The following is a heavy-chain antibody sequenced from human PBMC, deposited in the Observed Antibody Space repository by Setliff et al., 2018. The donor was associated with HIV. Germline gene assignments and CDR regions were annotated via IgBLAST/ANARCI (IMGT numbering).Heavy chain of an antibody. CDR2: IYYSGST. CDR1: GGSISSNY. Sequence: SETLSLTCTVSGGSISSNYWSWMRQPPGKGLEWIGHIYYSGSTNYNPSLKSRVTISVDTSRNQFSLNLSSVTAADTAVYYCARRIDNSGSLPAKNWFDTWGQGRLVTVSS. D-gene: IGHD3-10*01. V-gene: IGHV4-59*03. J-gene: IGHJ5*02. CDR3: ARRIDNSGSLPAKNWFDT.